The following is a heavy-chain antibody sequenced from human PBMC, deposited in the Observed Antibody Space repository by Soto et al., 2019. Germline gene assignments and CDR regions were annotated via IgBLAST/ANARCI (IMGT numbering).Heavy chain of an antibody. V-gene: IGHV4-39*01. CDR1: GNSISTSNYY. Sequence: QLQMQESGPGLLKPSETLSLTCAVSGNSISTSNYYWSWIRQSPGKGLEWVGSVFYGVPSSYNPSLKSRVTISVDASRNQFSLRLNFVTAADTAVYFCASRKREEICSSGNCYFTYWGQGTLVTVSS. J-gene: IGHJ4*02. D-gene: IGHD2-2*01. CDR3: ASRKREEICSSGNCYFTY. CDR2: VFYGVPS.